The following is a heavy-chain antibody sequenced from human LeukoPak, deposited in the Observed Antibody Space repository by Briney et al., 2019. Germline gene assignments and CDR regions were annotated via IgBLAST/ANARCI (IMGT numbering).Heavy chain of an antibody. Sequence: GASVKVSCKASGYTFTGYYMHWVRQAPGQGLEWMGWINPNSGGTNYAQKFQGRVTMTRDTSISTAYMELSRLRSDDTAVYYCARRPSKIVLMRDTSFDYWGQGTLVTVSS. CDR1: GYTFTGYY. CDR3: ARRPSKIVLMRDTSFDY. V-gene: IGHV1-2*02. CDR2: INPNSGGT. D-gene: IGHD2-8*01. J-gene: IGHJ4*02.